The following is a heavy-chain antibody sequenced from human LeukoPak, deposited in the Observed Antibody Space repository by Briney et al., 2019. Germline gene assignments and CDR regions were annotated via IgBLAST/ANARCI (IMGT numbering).Heavy chain of an antibody. J-gene: IGHJ4*02. Sequence: ASVKVSCKASGYTFTSYGISWVRQAPGQGLEWMGWISAYNGNTNYAQKLQGRVTMTTDTSTSTAYMELRSLRSEDMAVYYCARSRSDFWSGYYTDYFDYWGQGTLVTVSS. V-gene: IGHV1-18*03. D-gene: IGHD3-3*01. CDR1: GYTFTSYG. CDR2: ISAYNGNT. CDR3: ARSRSDFWSGYYTDYFDY.